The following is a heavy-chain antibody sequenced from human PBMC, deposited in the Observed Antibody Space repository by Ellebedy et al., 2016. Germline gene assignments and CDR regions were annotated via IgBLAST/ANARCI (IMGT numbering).Heavy chain of an antibody. V-gene: IGHV3-30*18. D-gene: IGHD3-16*01. CDR1: GFTFNSYG. J-gene: IGHJ4*02. CDR3: AKVNAWDY. CDR2: TSYDGSNE. Sequence: GGSLRLSXAASGFTFNSYGMHWVRQAPGKGLEWVAVTSYDGSNEYYADSVKGRFTVSRDNSKNTLYLQMNSLRAEDTAVYYCAKVNAWDYWGQGTLVTVSS.